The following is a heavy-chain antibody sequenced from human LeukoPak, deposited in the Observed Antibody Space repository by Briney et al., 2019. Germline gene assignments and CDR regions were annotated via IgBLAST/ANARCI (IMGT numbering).Heavy chain of an antibody. J-gene: IGHJ4*02. CDR2: INQDGNSQ. CDR1: GFAFSSYW. D-gene: IGHD2-21*01. CDR3: ARSLWPEDY. Sequence: PGGSLRLSCEASGFAFSSYWASWVRQAPGKGLEWVANINQDGNSQNYVDSVRGRFTIPKDNAKNSAYLQMNSLRAEDTAVYYCARSLWPEDYWGQGILVTVSS. V-gene: IGHV3-7*01.